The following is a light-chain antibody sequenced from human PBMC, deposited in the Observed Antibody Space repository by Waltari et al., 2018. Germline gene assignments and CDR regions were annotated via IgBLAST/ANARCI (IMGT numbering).Light chain of an antibody. CDR3: QKYYGTPLT. Sequence: DIVMTQSPDSLAVSLGERATINCKSSQSVLYSSNKENYLAWYQQKPGQPPKLLIFWASIRESGVPDRFSGSGSGTDFTLTINGLQAEDVAVYYCQKYYGTPLTFGQGTKVEIK. J-gene: IGKJ1*01. CDR2: WAS. V-gene: IGKV4-1*01. CDR1: QSVLYSSNKENY.